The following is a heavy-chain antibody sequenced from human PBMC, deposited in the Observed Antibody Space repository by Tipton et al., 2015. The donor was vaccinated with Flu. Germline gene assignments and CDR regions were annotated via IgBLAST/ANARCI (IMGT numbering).Heavy chain of an antibody. J-gene: IGHJ3*02. Sequence: TLFLTCSVSGGSISDYYWNWIRQPAGKGLEWLGRIYNSGNTNYNPSLHSRITVSLDISKNQFSLRLTSVAAADTAIYYCARARGTGWSQGGGALDIWGRGTMVTVSS. CDR3: ARARGTGWSQGGGALDI. CDR1: GGSISDYY. CDR2: IYNSGNT. D-gene: IGHD6-19*01. V-gene: IGHV4-4*07.